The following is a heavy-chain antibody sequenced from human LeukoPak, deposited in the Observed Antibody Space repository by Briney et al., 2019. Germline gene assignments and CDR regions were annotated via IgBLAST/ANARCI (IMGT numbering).Heavy chain of an antibody. CDR3: AKAPVTTCRGAYCYPFDY. CDR2: ISGSGGST. Sequence: GGSLRLSCAASGFTFSSYAMSWVRQAPGKGLEWVSAISGSGGSTYYADSVKGRFTISRDSSKNTLLLQMNRLRPEDAAVYYCAKAPVTTCRGAYCYPFDYWGQGTLVTVSS. D-gene: IGHD2-21*01. V-gene: IGHV3-23*01. J-gene: IGHJ4*02. CDR1: GFTFSSYA.